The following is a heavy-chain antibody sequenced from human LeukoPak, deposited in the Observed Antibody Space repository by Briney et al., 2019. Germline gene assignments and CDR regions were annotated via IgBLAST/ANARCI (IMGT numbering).Heavy chain of an antibody. Sequence: ASVKVSCKASGYTFTTYPINWVRQAPGQGLEWMGWINTNTGNPTYAQGFTGRFVFSLDTSVSTAYLQISSLKAEDTAVYYCARDMYSSGWQPDYWGQGTLVTVSS. D-gene: IGHD6-19*01. J-gene: IGHJ4*02. CDR1: GYTFTTYP. V-gene: IGHV7-4-1*02. CDR3: ARDMYSSGWQPDY. CDR2: INTNTGNP.